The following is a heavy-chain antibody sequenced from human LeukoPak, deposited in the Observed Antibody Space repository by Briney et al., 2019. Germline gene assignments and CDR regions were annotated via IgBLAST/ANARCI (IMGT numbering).Heavy chain of an antibody. D-gene: IGHD6-19*01. Sequence: TGGSLRLSCAASGFTFSSYAMSWVRQAPGKGLKWVSAISGSGTSTYYADSVKGRFTISRDNSKSTLYLQMNSLRTEDSAVYHCAKVLGQWTHALLFDSWGQGTLVTVSS. CDR2: ISGSGTST. V-gene: IGHV3-23*01. CDR3: AKVLGQWTHALLFDS. J-gene: IGHJ4*02. CDR1: GFTFSSYA.